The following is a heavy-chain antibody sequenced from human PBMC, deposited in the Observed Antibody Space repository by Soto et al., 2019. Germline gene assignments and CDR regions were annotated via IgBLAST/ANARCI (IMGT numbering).Heavy chain of an antibody. J-gene: IGHJ4*02. V-gene: IGHV2-5*01. CDR1: GFSLSTSGLG. CDR3: AHRPSGWYLFDY. D-gene: IGHD6-19*01. CDR2: IYWNDDK. Sequence: QITLKESGPTLVRPTQTLTLTRTFSGFSLSTSGLGVGWIRQPPGKALEWLALIYWNDDKRYRPSLKARLTITKDTSKNQVVLTMTNMDPVDTATYYCAHRPSGWYLFDYWGQGTLVTVSS.